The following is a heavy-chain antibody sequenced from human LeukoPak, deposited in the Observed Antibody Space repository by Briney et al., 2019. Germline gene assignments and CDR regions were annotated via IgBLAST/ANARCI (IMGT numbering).Heavy chain of an antibody. CDR2: INGDGSST. V-gene: IGHV3-74*03. D-gene: IGHD5-24*01. J-gene: IGHJ4*02. Sequence: GGSLRLSCAASGFTFSSYSMHWVRQAPGKGLVWVSRINGDGSSTTYADSVKGRFTISRDNAKNTLYLQMNSLRAEDTAVYYCARDMEIATISGFDYWGQGTLVTVSS. CDR1: GFTFSSYS. CDR3: ARDMEIATISGFDY.